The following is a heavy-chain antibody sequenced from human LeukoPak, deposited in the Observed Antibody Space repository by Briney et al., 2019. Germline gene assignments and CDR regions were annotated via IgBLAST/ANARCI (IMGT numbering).Heavy chain of an antibody. Sequence: SETLSLTCAVYGGSFSGYYWSWIRQPPGKGLEWIGEINHSGSTNYNPSLKSRVTISVDTSKNQFSLKLSSVTAADTAVYYCARGVADYVWGSYRSLPLNWFDPWGQGTLVTVSS. CDR2: INHSGST. J-gene: IGHJ5*02. CDR3: ARGVADYVWGSYRSLPLNWFDP. D-gene: IGHD3-16*02. CDR1: GGSFSGYY. V-gene: IGHV4-34*01.